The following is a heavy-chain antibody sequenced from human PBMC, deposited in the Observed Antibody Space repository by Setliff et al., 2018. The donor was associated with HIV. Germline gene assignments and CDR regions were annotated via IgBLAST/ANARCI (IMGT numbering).Heavy chain of an antibody. D-gene: IGHD6-19*01. CDR3: ASQPAYSTDWYPPGYFDH. CDR2: TYYSGRT. Sequence: PSETLSLTCTVSGGPISSYYWSWIRQPPGKGLEWIGYTYYSGRTNYNPSLKSRVTISVDTSRNQFSLKLSSVTAADTAGDYCASQPAYSTDWYPPGYFDHWGQGTLVTVSS. J-gene: IGHJ4*02. V-gene: IGHV4-59*08. CDR1: GGPISSYY.